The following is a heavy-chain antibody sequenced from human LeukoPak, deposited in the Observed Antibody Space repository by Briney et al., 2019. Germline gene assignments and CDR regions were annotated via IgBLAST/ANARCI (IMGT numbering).Heavy chain of an antibody. D-gene: IGHD3-3*02. CDR3: ARHSTHFWSGLDWFDP. Sequence: SETLSLTCAVSGYSISSGYYWGWIRQPPGKGLGWIGSIYHSGSTYDTPSIKTRVTISVDTSKNQFYLKLSSVTAADTAVYYCARHSTHFWSGLDWFDPWGQGTLVTVSS. J-gene: IGHJ5*02. CDR2: IYHSGST. CDR1: GYSISSGYY. V-gene: IGHV4-38-2*01.